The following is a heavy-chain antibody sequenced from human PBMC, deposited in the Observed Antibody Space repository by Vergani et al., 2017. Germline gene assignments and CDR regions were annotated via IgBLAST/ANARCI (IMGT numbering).Heavy chain of an antibody. CDR3: AQCANSVPRLPVY. CDR1: GFIFDDYA. V-gene: IGHV3-9*01. Sequence: EVHLVESGGDLVEPGRSLRLSCAASGFIFDDYAMHWVRQVPGKGLEWVSGISWNSKSEAYADSVKGRFAISRDNAKSTLFLQMNGLTSEDTAIYYCAQCANSVPRLPVYWGQGALVAVSS. CDR2: ISWNSKSE. D-gene: IGHD5/OR15-5a*01. J-gene: IGHJ4*02.